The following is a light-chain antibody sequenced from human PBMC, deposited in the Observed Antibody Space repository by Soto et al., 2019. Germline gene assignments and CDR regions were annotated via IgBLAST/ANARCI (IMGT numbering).Light chain of an antibody. Sequence: DIVMTQSPLSLPVTPGEPASISCRSSQSLLHSNGYNYLDWYLQKPGQSPQLLIYLGSNRASGVPDRFSGSGSGTDFTLKIIRMEAECVVVYYCMQALQTPLTFGGGTKVEIK. V-gene: IGKV2-28*01. CDR2: LGS. CDR3: MQALQTPLT. J-gene: IGKJ4*01. CDR1: QSLLHSNGYNY.